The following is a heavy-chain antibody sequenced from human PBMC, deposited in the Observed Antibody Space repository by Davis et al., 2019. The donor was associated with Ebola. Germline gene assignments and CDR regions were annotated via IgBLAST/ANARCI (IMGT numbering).Heavy chain of an antibody. CDR3: AKDRATTLTTGGFFDS. V-gene: IGHV3-30*02. CDR1: GFTFSRFA. D-gene: IGHD4-17*01. Sequence: GESLKISCAASGFTFSRFAMHWVRQAPGKGLEWVAIIWYDGSNKYYGDSVKGRFTISRDNSKSTLYLQMDSLRPEDTAIYYCAKDRATTLTTGGFFDSWGQGTLLTVSS. J-gene: IGHJ4*02. CDR2: IWYDGSNK.